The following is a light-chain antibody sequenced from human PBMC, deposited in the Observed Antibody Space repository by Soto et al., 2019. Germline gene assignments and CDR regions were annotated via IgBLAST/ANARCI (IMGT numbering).Light chain of an antibody. CDR2: EVS. J-gene: IGLJ2*01. Sequence: SALTQPASVSGSPGQSITISCTGSSSDVGGYNYVSWYQNHPGTAPKLMIYEVSNRPSGVSNRFSGSKSGNTASLTISGLQAEDEADYYCSSYTSSSALVFGGGTQLTVL. CDR3: SSYTSSSALV. CDR1: SSDVGGYNY. V-gene: IGLV2-14*01.